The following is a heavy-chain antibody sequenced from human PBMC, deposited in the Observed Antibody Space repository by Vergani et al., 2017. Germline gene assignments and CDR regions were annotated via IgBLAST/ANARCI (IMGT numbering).Heavy chain of an antibody. CDR3: ARDKRVGYYDSSGSRYYYMDV. J-gene: IGHJ6*03. CDR2: ISAYNGNT. D-gene: IGHD3-22*01. CDR1: GYTFTSYG. Sequence: QVQLVQSGAEVKKPGASVKVSCKASGYTFTSYGISWVRQAPGQGLEWMGWISAYNGNTNYAQKLQGRVTMTTDTSTSTAYMELRSLRSDDTAVYYWARDKRVGYYDSSGSRYYYMDVWGKGTTVTVSS. V-gene: IGHV1-18*04.